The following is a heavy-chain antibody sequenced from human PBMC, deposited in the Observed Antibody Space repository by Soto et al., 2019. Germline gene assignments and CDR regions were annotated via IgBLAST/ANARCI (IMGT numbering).Heavy chain of an antibody. CDR2: ISWNSGSI. CDR3: AKDRGYSYGYIYGMDV. J-gene: IGHJ6*02. D-gene: IGHD5-18*01. V-gene: IGHV3-9*01. Sequence: ALRLSCAASGFTFDDYAMHWVRQAPGKGLEWVSGISWNSGSIGYADSVKGRFTISRDNAKNSLYLQMNSLRAEDTALYYCAKDRGYSYGYIYGMDVWGQGTTVTVS. CDR1: GFTFDDYA.